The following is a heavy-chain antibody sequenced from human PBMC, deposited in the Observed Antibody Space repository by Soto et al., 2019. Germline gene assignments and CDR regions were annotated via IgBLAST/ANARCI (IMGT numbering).Heavy chain of an antibody. CDR1: GFSFSTYE. D-gene: IGHD6-13*01. CDR2: ISSCSDTI. V-gene: IGHV3-48*03. J-gene: IGHJ4*02. CDR3: ARDRAAGGY. Sequence: EVQLVESGGGLVQPGGSLRLSCAASGFSFSTYEMNWVRQAPGKGLEWVAYISSCSDTIHYADSVRGRFTVSRDNAKNSLYLQRNSLRVEDTALYYCARDRAAGGYWGQGTLVTVSS.